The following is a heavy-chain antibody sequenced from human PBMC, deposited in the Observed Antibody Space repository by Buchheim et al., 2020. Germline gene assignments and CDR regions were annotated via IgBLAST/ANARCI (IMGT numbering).Heavy chain of an antibody. J-gene: IGHJ4*02. CDR3: AKNRNGRYCSGGSCYPGSY. V-gene: IGHV3-30*18. CDR1: GFTFSSYG. CDR2: ISYDGSNE. D-gene: IGHD2-15*01. Sequence: QVQLVESGGGVVQPGRSLRLSCAASGFTFSSYGMHWVRPAPGKGLEWVALISYDGSNEYYADSVEGRFTLSRDNSKNTLYLQMNSLRAEDTAVYYCAKNRNGRYCSGGSCYPGSYWGQGTL.